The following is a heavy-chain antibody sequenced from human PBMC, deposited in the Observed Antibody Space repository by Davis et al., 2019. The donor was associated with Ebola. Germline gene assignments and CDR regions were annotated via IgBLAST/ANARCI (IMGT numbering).Heavy chain of an antibody. D-gene: IGHD3-22*01. J-gene: IGHJ6*03. CDR2: ISYDGSNK. V-gene: IGHV3-30-3*01. CDR1: GFTFSSYA. CDR3: ARDFADSSGYYYYYYYMDV. Sequence: GESLKISCAASGFTFSSYAMHWVRQAPGKGLEWVAVISYDGSNKYYADSVKGRFTISRDNSKNTLYLQMNSLRAEDTAVYYCARDFADSSGYYYYYYYMDVWGKGTTVTVSS.